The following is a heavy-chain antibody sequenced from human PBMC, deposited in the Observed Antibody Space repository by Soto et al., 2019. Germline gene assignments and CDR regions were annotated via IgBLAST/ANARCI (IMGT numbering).Heavy chain of an antibody. J-gene: IGHJ4*02. V-gene: IGHV1-18*01. CDR2: ISAYNGNI. Sequence: QVQLVQSGAEVKKPGASVKVSCKASGYTFTSYGISWVRQAPGQGLEWMGWISAYNGNINYAQKLQGRVTMTTDTSTTTAYMERRSLRSDDTAVYYCARDGLAAAAGTFLYGLDYWGQGTLVTVSS. CDR3: ARDGLAAAAGTFLYGLDY. D-gene: IGHD6-13*01. CDR1: GYTFTSYG.